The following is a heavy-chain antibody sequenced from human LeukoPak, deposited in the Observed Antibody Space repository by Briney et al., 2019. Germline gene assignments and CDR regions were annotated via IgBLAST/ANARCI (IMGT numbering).Heavy chain of an antibody. V-gene: IGHV3-11*04. Sequence: GGSLRLSCAASGFTFSDYHMNWIRQAPGKGLEWVSYISSGGSTIYSADSVKGRFTISRDNAKKSLYMQMNSLRAEDTAVYYCARALRTYCSGGSCYPLNAFDIWGQGTMVTVSS. D-gene: IGHD2-15*01. J-gene: IGHJ3*02. CDR1: GFTFSDYH. CDR2: ISSGGSTI. CDR3: ARALRTYCSGGSCYPLNAFDI.